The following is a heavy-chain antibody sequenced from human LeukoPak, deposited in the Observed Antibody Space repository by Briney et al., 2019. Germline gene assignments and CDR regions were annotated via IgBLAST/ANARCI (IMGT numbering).Heavy chain of an antibody. V-gene: IGHV3-23*01. J-gene: IGHJ6*02. CDR3: AKDFSVSRYSSGWDYGMDV. CDR1: GFTFSSYT. D-gene: IGHD6-19*01. CDR2: ISGSGGST. Sequence: GGSLRLSCAASGFTFSSYTMSWVRQAPGKGLEWVSAISGSGGSTYYADSVKGRFTISRDNSKNTLYLQMNSLRAEDTAVYYCAKDFSVSRYSSGWDYGMDVWGQGTTVTVSS.